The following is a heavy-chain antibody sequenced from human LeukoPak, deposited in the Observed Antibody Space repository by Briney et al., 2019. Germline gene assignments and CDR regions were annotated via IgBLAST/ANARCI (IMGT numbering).Heavy chain of an antibody. Sequence: SETLSLTCAVYGGSFSGYYWSWIRQPPGKGLEWIGEINHSGSTNYNPSLESRVTISVDTSKNQFSLKLSSVTAADTAVYYCASHAYREPYYYDSSGRDWYFDLWGRGTLVTVSS. CDR1: GGSFSGYY. CDR2: INHSGST. V-gene: IGHV4-34*09. CDR3: ASHAYREPYYYDSSGRDWYFDL. J-gene: IGHJ2*01. D-gene: IGHD3-22*01.